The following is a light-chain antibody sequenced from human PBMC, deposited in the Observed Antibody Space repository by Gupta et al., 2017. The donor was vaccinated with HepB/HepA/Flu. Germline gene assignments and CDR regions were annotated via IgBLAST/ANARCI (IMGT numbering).Light chain of an antibody. V-gene: IGKV1-6*01. CDR2: AAS. CDR1: QGIRDD. CDR3: RQDDNYRT. J-gene: IGKJ2*01. Sequence: IQMTQSPSSLSASVGDSVTITCRASQGIRDDLAWYQQKPVKPPKLLIYAASSLESGVPSRFSGSGSDTDCTRTSISLQAEDFANYYCRQDDNYRTFGQGTKLEIK.